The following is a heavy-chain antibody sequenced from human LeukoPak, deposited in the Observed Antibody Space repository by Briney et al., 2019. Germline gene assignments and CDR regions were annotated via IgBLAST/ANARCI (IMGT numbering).Heavy chain of an antibody. CDR1: GGSFSGYY. D-gene: IGHD3-10*01. J-gene: IGHJ5*02. Sequence: SETLSLTCAVYGGSFSGYYWSWIRQPPGKGLEWVGEINHSGSTNYNPSLKSRVTISVGTSKSQFSLKLSSVTAADTAVYYCAREKSMVRGVIKGPYNWFDPWGQGTLVTVSS. CDR2: INHSGST. V-gene: IGHV4-34*01. CDR3: AREKSMVRGVIKGPYNWFDP.